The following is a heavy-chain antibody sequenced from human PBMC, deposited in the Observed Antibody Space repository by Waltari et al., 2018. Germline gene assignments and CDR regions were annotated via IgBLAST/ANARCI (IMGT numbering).Heavy chain of an antibody. Sequence: EVQLVESGGGLIQPGGSLRLSCIASGFTVSSNYMSWVRQAPGKGLEWVSVIHGAGNTYYADSVKGRFTISRDTSKNTLYLQVSALRAEDTAVYYCSNSRLNRPDDWYYFDYWGQGTLVTVSS. J-gene: IGHJ4*02. CDR1: GFTVSSNY. D-gene: IGHD3-9*01. CDR3: SNSRLNRPDDWYYFDY. CDR2: IHGAGNT. V-gene: IGHV3-53*01.